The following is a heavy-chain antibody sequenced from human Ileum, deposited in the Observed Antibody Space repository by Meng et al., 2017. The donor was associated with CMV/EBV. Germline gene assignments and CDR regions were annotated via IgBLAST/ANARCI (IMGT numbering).Heavy chain of an antibody. J-gene: IGHJ5*02. V-gene: IGHV1-8*01. Sequence: ASVKVSCLAFVYTFPSYVIDWVRQATGQGLEWMGWLNPNSGNTGYAQRFQGRVTMTRNTSISTAYMELTSLRSDDKAIYYRVRVVLYCSGGSCYFKRFDPWGQGSLVTVSS. CDR3: VRVVLYCSGGSCYFKRFDP. D-gene: IGHD2-15*01. CDR1: VYTFPSYV. CDR2: LNPNSGNT.